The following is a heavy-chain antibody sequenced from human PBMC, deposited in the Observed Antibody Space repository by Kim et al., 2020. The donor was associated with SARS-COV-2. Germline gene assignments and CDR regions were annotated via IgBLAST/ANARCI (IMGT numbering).Heavy chain of an antibody. V-gene: IGHV1-2*06. CDR1: GYTFTGYY. Sequence: ASVKASCKASGYTFTGYYMHWVRQAPGQGLEWMGRINPNSGGTNYAQKFQGRVTMTRDTSISTAYMELSRLRSDDTAVYYCSSGVDTAMAKDYWGQGTLVTASS. CDR3: SSGVDTAMAKDY. J-gene: IGHJ4*02. CDR2: INPNSGGT. D-gene: IGHD5-18*01.